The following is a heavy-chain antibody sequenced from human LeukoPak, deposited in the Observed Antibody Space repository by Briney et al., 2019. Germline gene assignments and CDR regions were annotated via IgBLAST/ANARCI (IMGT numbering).Heavy chain of an antibody. V-gene: IGHV3-53*01. CDR3: AKYRRYHYDSSGCIFDY. Sequence: GGSLRLSCTVSGFTVSTNSMSWVRQAPGKGLEWVSFIYSDNTHYSDSVKGRFTISRDNSKNTLYLQMNSLRAEDTAVYYCAKYRRYHYDSSGCIFDYWGQGTLVTVSS. J-gene: IGHJ4*02. CDR1: GFTVSTNS. CDR2: IYSDNT. D-gene: IGHD3-22*01.